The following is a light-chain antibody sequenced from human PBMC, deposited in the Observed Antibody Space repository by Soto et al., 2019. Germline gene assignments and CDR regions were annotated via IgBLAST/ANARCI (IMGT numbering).Light chain of an antibody. V-gene: IGLV2-11*01. CDR2: GVS. CDR1: SSDVGGYDY. J-gene: IGLJ1*01. CDR3: SSYTSSSAYV. Sequence: QSVLTQPRSVSASPGQSVTISCTGTSSDVGGYDYVSWYQHHPGKAPKLMIYGVSKRPSGVPDRFSGSKSGNTASLTISGLQAEDEADYYCSSYTSSSAYVFGTGTKVTV.